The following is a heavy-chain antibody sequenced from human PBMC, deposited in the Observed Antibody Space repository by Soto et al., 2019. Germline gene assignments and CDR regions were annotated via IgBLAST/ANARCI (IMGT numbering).Heavy chain of an antibody. V-gene: IGHV4-30-2*01. CDR2: IYHGGDA. J-gene: IGHJ5*02. Sequence: SETLSLTCTVSGGSISSYSWSWIRQPPGKGLEWIGYIYHGGDAYYNPSLKSRVTISVDRSKNQFSLNLSSVTAADTAMYYCARGEAYCSGGTCYYRFDPWGQGTLVTVSS. D-gene: IGHD2-15*01. CDR1: GGSISSYS. CDR3: ARGEAYCSGGTCYYRFDP.